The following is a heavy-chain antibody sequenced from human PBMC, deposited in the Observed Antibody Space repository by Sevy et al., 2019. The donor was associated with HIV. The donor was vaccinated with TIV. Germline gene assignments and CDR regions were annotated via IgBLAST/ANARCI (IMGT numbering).Heavy chain of an antibody. CDR1: GFTFSSSA. D-gene: IGHD1-26*01. CDR2: ISSNGGST. J-gene: IGHJ3*02. V-gene: IGHV3-64*01. CDR3: ARVYSGSYYDAFDI. Sequence: GGCLRLSCAASGFTFSSSAMHWVRQAPGKGLEYVSAISSNGGSTYYANSVKGRFTISRDNSKNTLYLQMGSLRAEDMAVYYCARVYSGSYYDAFDIWGQGTMVTVSS.